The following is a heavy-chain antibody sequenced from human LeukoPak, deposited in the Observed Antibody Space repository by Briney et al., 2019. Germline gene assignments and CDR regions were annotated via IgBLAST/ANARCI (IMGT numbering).Heavy chain of an antibody. D-gene: IGHD5-12*01. CDR1: GYTFTSYA. J-gene: IGHJ6*02. Sequence: ASVKVSCKASGYTFTSYAMHWVRQAPGQRLEWMGWINAGNGNTKYSQKFQGRVTITRDTSASTAYMELSSLRSEDTAVYYCARDRLHSGYDSGSFYYYGMDVWGQGTTVTVSS. V-gene: IGHV1-3*01. CDR3: ARDRLHSGYDSGSFYYYGMDV. CDR2: INAGNGNT.